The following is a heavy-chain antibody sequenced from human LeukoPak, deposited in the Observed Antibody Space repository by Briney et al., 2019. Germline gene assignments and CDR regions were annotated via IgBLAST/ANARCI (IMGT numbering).Heavy chain of an antibody. V-gene: IGHV3-21*01. CDR1: GFSFSSYS. J-gene: IGHJ5*02. Sequence: GGSLRLSCAASGFSFSSYSMNWVRQAPGKGLEWVSPISSSSTYIYYADSVKGRFTISRDNAKNSLYLQMKSLRAEDTAVYYCARAYGGYNWSDPWGQGTLVTVSS. CDR2: ISSSSTYI. CDR3: ARAYGGYNWSDP. D-gene: IGHD4-23*01.